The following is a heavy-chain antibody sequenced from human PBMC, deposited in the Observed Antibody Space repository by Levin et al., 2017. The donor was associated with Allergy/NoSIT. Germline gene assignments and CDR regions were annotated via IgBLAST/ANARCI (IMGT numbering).Heavy chain of an antibody. D-gene: IGHD4-17*01. CDR3: ARQDYGDYLGYFDS. J-gene: IGHJ4*02. CDR1: GGSISSSSYY. CDR2: MYYSGST. Sequence: SETLSLTCTVSGGSISSSSYYWGWIRQPPGKGLEWIGSMYYSGSTYYNPSLKSRVSISVDTSKNQFSLKLSSVTAAYTAVYYCARQDYGDYLGYFDSWGQGTLVTVSS. V-gene: IGHV4-39*01.